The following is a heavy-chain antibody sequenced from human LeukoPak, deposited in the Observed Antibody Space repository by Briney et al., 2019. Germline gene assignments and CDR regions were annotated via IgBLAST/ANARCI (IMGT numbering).Heavy chain of an antibody. Sequence: GGSLRLSRTASGFTFGDHAVSWVRQAPGKGLEWVGFIRNKRYGGTTEYAASVKGRFTISRDDSKSIAFLEMNSLTIEDTAVYYCTTPRITVVPRVIHWFDPWGQGALVIVSS. D-gene: IGHD3-10*01. CDR1: GFTFGDHA. CDR2: IRNKRYGGTT. J-gene: IGHJ5*02. CDR3: TTPRITVVPRVIHWFDP. V-gene: IGHV3-49*04.